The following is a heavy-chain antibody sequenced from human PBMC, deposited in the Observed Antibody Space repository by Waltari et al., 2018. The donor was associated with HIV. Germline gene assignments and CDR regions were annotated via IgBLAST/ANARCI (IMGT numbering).Heavy chain of an antibody. Sequence: EVQLVESGGGLVRPGGSLGLSCAASAFTVRCHTMGWVRQTPGKGLEYVSVMYSGGTTHYADSVNGRFTISRDSSKSALYLQMNTLRAEDTALYYCARVDRAGTTSGWDVFDIWGQGTMVTVSS. CDR3: ARVDRAGTTSGWDVFDI. V-gene: IGHV3-66*01. D-gene: IGHD1-1*01. J-gene: IGHJ3*02. CDR2: MYSGGTT. CDR1: AFTVRCHT.